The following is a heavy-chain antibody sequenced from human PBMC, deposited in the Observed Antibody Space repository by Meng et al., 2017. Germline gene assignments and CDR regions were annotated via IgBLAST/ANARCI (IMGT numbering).Heavy chain of an antibody. J-gene: IGHJ3*02. D-gene: IGHD1-14*01. CDR2: IIPSRSDA. CDR3: AREPLSRSAGKDAFDI. Sequence: ASVKVSCKASGYTFIDAYVHWVRQAPGQGLEWMGRIIPSRSDANSAQKFQGRVTLTWDTSISTAYMELSSLRSEDTAVYYCAREPLSRSAGKDAFDIWGQGTMVTVSS. CDR1: GYTFIDAY. V-gene: IGHV1-2*06.